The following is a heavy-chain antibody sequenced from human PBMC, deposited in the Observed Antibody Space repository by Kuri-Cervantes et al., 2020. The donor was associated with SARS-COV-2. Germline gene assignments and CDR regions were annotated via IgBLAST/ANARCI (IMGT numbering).Heavy chain of an antibody. J-gene: IGHJ4*02. CDR3: ARGMGRYSSSFDY. V-gene: IGHV3-64*02. CDR2: ISSNGGST. CDR1: GFTFSSYA. Sequence: GGSLRLSCAASGFTFSSYAMHWVRQAPGKGLEYVSAISSNGGSTYYADSVKGRFTISRDNSKNTLYLQMGGLRAEDMAVYYCARGMGRYSSSFDYWGQGTLVTVSS. D-gene: IGHD6-6*01.